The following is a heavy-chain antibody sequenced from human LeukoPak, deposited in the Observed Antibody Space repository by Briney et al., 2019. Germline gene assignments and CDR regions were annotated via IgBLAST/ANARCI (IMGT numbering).Heavy chain of an antibody. V-gene: IGHV4-4*07. D-gene: IGHD3-22*01. CDR3: ARGPYSYDSSGAFDI. Sequence: SETLSLTCTVSGGSISSYYWCWIRQPAGKGLEWIGRISSSGSTNYNPSLKSRVTISVDTSKNQFSLKLSSVTAADTAVYFCARGPYSYDSSGAFDIWGQGTMVTVSS. CDR1: GGSISSYY. CDR2: ISSSGST. J-gene: IGHJ3*02.